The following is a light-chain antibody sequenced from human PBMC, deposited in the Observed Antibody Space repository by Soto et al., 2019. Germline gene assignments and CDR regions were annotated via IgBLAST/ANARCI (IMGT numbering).Light chain of an antibody. CDR2: HDN. CDR1: SSNIGNNF. CDR3: GTWDSRLSVV. Sequence: QSVLTQPPSVSAAPGQKVTISCSGSSSNIGNNFVSWYQLLPGTAPKLLIYHDNKRPSGIPDRFSGSKSGTSATLGITGLQTGDEAEYYCGTWDSRLSVVFGGGTNLTVL. J-gene: IGLJ3*02. V-gene: IGLV1-51*01.